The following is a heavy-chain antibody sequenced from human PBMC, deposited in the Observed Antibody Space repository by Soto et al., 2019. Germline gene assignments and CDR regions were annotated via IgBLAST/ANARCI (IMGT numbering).Heavy chain of an antibody. Sequence: GGSLRLSCVASGFTFSSYAMSWVRQAPGKGLEWVSAISGSGGSTYYADSVKGRFTISRDNSKNTLYLQMNSLRAEDTAVYYCAKGVGDSSGVYYFDYWGQGTLVTVSS. J-gene: IGHJ4*02. D-gene: IGHD3-22*01. CDR3: AKGVGDSSGVYYFDY. V-gene: IGHV3-23*01. CDR2: ISGSGGST. CDR1: GFTFSSYA.